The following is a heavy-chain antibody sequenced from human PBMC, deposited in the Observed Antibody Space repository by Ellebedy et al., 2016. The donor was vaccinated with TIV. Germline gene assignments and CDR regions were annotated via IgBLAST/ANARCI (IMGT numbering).Heavy chain of an antibody. D-gene: IGHD5-24*01. J-gene: IGHJ4*02. CDR3: VKPRRDGFTYPRYFDY. V-gene: IGHV5-51*01. CDR1: GYTFPYSW. CDR2: IYPTTFDT. Sequence: GESLKISCEGSGYTFPYSWIGWVRQMPGKGLEWLGIIYPTTFDTKYNPSFRGQVTISADRSINTAYLQWRSLEASDTAIYYCVKPRRDGFTYPRYFDYWGQGTLVTVSS.